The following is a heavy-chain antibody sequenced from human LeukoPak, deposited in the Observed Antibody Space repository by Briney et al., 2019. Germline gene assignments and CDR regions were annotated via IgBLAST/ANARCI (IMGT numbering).Heavy chain of an antibody. J-gene: IGHJ6*03. CDR1: GGSIGRRGYY. Sequence: PSETLSLTCTVSGGSIGRRGYYCTWIPQHPMKGLDWIGYVFYSGAAYYNPALRSRVIISLDTSRNQFSLTLTSLSAADTAVYYCARYGDYGTEGYLFMDVWRKGPMVTVSS. CDR2: VFYSGAA. D-gene: IGHD4-17*01. V-gene: IGHV4-31*03. CDR3: ARYGDYGTEGYLFMDV.